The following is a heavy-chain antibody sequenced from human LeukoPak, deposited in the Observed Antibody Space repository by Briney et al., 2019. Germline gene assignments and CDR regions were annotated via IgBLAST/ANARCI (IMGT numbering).Heavy chain of an antibody. V-gene: IGHV3-74*01. CDR3: AKGGKWDVTPFDY. CDR1: GFTFSNYW. D-gene: IGHD1-26*01. J-gene: IGHJ4*02. CDR2: IYVDGRTT. Sequence: GGSLRLSCVASGFTFSNYWMHWVRQPPGKGLVWVSRIYVDGRTTNYADSVKGRFTISRDNAKNTVYLQVNSLRAEDTAVYYCAKGGKWDVTPFDYWGQGTLVTVSS.